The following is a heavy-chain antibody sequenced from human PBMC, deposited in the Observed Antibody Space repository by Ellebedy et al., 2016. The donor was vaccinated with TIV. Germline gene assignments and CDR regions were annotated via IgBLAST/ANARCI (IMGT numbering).Heavy chain of an antibody. J-gene: IGHJ4*02. CDR2: INNSGST. CDR3: ARGKDRRTPDY. Sequence: MPSETLSLTCTVSGGSISGYYCSWIRQPPGKGLEWIGYINNSGSTNYNPSLKSRVTMSVDTSKNQFSLNLSSVTAADTAVYYCARGKDRRTPDYWGQGALVTVSS. V-gene: IGHV4-59*01. D-gene: IGHD2-15*01. CDR1: GGSISGYY.